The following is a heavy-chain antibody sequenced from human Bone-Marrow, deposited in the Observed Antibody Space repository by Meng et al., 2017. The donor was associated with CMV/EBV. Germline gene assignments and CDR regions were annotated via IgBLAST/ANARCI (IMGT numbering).Heavy chain of an antibody. CDR3: ARHGPGRSQGGTMVVKGHFDY. CDR1: GYTFTSYY. D-gene: IGHD4-23*01. V-gene: IGHV1-46*01. CDR2: INPSGGST. Sequence: ASVKVSCKASGYTFTSYYMHWVRQAPEQGLEWMGVINPSGGSTTYAQNFQGRVTMTEDTSTDTAYMELSSLRSEDTAVYYCARHGPGRSQGGTMVVKGHFDYWGQGTLVTVSS. J-gene: IGHJ4*02.